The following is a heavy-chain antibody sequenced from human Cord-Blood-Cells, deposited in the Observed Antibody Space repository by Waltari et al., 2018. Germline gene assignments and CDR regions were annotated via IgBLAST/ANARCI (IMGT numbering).Heavy chain of an antibody. CDR2: ISYDGSNK. D-gene: IGHD5-12*01. CDR1: GFTFSSYA. J-gene: IGHJ4*02. CDR3: ARGLVATYPDY. Sequence: QVQLVESGGGVVQPGRSLRLSCAASGFTFSSYAMHWVRQAPGKGLEWVAVISYDGSNKYYADSVKGRFTISRDNSKNTLYLQMNSLRAEDTAVYYCARGLVATYPDYWGQGTLVTVS. V-gene: IGHV3-30*04.